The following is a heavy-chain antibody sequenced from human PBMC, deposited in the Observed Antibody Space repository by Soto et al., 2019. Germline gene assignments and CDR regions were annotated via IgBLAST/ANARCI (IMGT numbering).Heavy chain of an antibody. D-gene: IGHD6-13*01. Sequence: QVQLVQSGDEVKQPGASVKVSCKASGSTITAYGISWVRQAPGQGLEWMAWISSHNGNTYYAQNLQGRVTMTTDTSTSTAYMELRSLRSYDTAVYYCASSSIAAAGPFDYWGQGALVTVSS. CDR3: ASSSIAAAGPFDY. V-gene: IGHV1-18*01. CDR1: GSTITAYG. CDR2: ISSHNGNT. J-gene: IGHJ4*02.